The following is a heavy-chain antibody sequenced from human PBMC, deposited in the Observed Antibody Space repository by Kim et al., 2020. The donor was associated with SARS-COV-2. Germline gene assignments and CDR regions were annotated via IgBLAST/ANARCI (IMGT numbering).Heavy chain of an antibody. J-gene: IGHJ5*02. V-gene: IGHV3-7*01. CDR1: GFTFSSYW. CDR3: ARDGAS. CDR2: INEYGSKI. Sequence: GGSLRLSCAASGFTFSSYWMNWVRQAPGKGPEWVANINEYGSKISYADSVRGRFTISRDNAESSLYLQMNSLRAEDTAMYYCARDGASCGQGTLVTVSS. D-gene: IGHD3-10*01.